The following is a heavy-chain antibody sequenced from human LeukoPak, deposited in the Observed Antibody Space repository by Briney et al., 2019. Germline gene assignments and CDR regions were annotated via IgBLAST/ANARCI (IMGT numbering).Heavy chain of an antibody. CDR3: ARDLAQQAYFDY. D-gene: IGHD6-13*01. CDR2: ISSSGSTI. V-gene: IGHV3-11*04. Sequence: PGGSLRLSCAASGFTFSDYYMSWIRQAPGKGLEWVSYISSSGSTIYCADSVKGRFTISRDNAKNSLYLQMNSLRAEDTAVYYCARDLAQQAYFDYWGQGTLVTVSS. CDR1: GFTFSDYY. J-gene: IGHJ4*02.